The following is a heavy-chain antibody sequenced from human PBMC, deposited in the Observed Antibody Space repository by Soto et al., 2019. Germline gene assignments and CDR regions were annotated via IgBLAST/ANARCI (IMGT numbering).Heavy chain of an antibody. CDR2: IIPILGIA. J-gene: IGHJ4*02. CDR1: GGTFSSYT. V-gene: IGHV1-69*08. CDR3: ARDKGYCSGGSCYLDY. D-gene: IGHD2-15*01. Sequence: QVQLVQSGAEVKKPGSSVKVSCKASGGTFSSYTISWVRHAPGQGLEWMGRIIPILGIANYAQKFQGRVTITADKSTSTAYMELSSLRSEDTAVYYCARDKGYCSGGSCYLDYWGQGTLVTVSS.